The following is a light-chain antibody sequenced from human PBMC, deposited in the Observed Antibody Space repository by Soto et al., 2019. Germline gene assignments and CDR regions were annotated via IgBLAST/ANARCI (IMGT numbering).Light chain of an antibody. Sequence: NFMLTQPHSVSESPGKTVTLSCTRTSGSIASNYVQWYQQRPGSAPTTVILGGDQRPSGVSDRFSASIDSSSNSASLTIAGLQTEDEADYYCQSYDNNNYVVFGGGTKLTVL. CDR2: GGD. CDR1: SGSIASNY. V-gene: IGLV6-57*04. CDR3: QSYDNNNYVV. J-gene: IGLJ2*01.